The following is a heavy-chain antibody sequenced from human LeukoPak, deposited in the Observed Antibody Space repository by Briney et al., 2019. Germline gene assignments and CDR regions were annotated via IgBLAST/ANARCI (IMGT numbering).Heavy chain of an antibody. CDR2: ISPHNGNT. V-gene: IGHV1-18*01. CDR3: ARDVGGYCAGGNCHAVDY. D-gene: IGHD2-15*01. Sequence: VASVKVSCKASGYTFTNYGITWVRQAPGQGLEWMGWISPHNGNTNSAQKLQGRVTMTTDTSTSTAYMELRSLRSDDTAVYYCARDVGGYCAGGNCHAVDYWGQGTLVTVSS. J-gene: IGHJ4*02. CDR1: GYTFTNYG.